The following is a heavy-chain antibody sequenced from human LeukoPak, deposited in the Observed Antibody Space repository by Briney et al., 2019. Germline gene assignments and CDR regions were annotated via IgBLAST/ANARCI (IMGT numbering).Heavy chain of an antibody. J-gene: IGHJ6*02. CDR1: GGSISSYY. V-gene: IGHV4-59*01. CDR3: ARDRRDYYYGMDV. Sequence: SETLSLTCTVSGGSISSYYWSWIRQPPGEGLEWIGYIYYSGSTNYNPSLKSRVTISVDTSKNQFSLKLSSVTAADTAVYYCARDRRDYYYGMDVWGQGTTVTVSS. CDR2: IYYSGST.